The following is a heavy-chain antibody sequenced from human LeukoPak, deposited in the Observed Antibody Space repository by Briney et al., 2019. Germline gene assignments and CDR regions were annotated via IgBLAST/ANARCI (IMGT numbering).Heavy chain of an antibody. CDR2: IKQDGSKK. V-gene: IGHV3-7*04. Sequence: GESLRLSRVASGFPFSSYWMTWVRQAPGKGLEWVANIKQDGSKKSYVDSVKGRFTISRDNAKNSLYLQMNSLRAEDTAIYYCTRVGYIDEGIDYWGQGTLVTVSS. D-gene: IGHD5-24*01. J-gene: IGHJ4*02. CDR3: TRVGYIDEGIDY. CDR1: GFPFSSYW.